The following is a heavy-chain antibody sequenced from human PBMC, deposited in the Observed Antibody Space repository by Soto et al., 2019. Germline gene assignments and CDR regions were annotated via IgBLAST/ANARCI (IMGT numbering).Heavy chain of an antibody. J-gene: IGHJ6*02. D-gene: IGHD3-22*01. CDR1: GFTFSSYA. Sequence: GESLKISCAASGFTFSSYAMSWVRQAPGKGLEWVSAISGSGGSTYYADSVKGRFTISRDNSKNTLYLQMNSLRAEDTGVYYCAKVGDYYDSSGYYYVEDRYYGMDVWGQGTTVTVSS. CDR2: ISGSGGST. V-gene: IGHV3-23*01. CDR3: AKVGDYYDSSGYYYVEDRYYGMDV.